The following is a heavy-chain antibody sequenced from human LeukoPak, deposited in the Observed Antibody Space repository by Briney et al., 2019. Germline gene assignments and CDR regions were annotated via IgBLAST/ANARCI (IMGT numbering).Heavy chain of an antibody. J-gene: IGHJ4*02. V-gene: IGHV3-21*01. Sequence: GGSLRLSCAASGFTFSSYSMNWVREAPGKGLEWVSSISSSSSYIYYADSVKGRFTISRDNAKNSLYLQMNSLRAEDTAVYYCARDQTPSGSGWYVGIDRGFIDYWGQGTLVTVSS. D-gene: IGHD6-19*01. CDR1: GFTFSSYS. CDR2: ISSSSSYI. CDR3: ARDQTPSGSGWYVGIDRGFIDY.